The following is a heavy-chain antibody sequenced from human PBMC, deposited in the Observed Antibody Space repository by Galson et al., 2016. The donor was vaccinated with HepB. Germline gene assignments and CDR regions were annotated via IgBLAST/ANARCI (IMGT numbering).Heavy chain of an antibody. V-gene: IGHV3-7*03. CDR1: GFTFSRFW. CDR3: ARYGDEAGWNFQH. Sequence: LRLSCAASGFTFSRFWMNWVRQAPGKGLEWVASIKEDGSKTSYVDSVKGRFTISRDNVENSLYLQMNSLRAEDTAVYYCARYGDEAGWNFQHWGQGTLVTVAS. CDR2: IKEDGSKT. D-gene: IGHD6-19*01. J-gene: IGHJ1*01.